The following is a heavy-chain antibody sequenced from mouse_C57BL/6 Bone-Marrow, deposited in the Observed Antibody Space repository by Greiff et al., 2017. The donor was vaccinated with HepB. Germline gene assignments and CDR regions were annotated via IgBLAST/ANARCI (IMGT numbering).Heavy chain of an antibody. D-gene: IGHD2-13*01. Sequence: EVHLVESGPGMVKPSQSLSLTCTVTGYSITSGYDWHWIRHFPGNKLEWMGYISYSGSTNYNPSLNSRISITHDTSKNHFFLKLNSVTTEDTATYYCARDHGDYDYFDDWGQGTTLTVSS. V-gene: IGHV3-1*01. CDR3: ARDHGDYDYFDD. CDR1: GYSITSGYD. CDR2: ISYSGST. J-gene: IGHJ2*01.